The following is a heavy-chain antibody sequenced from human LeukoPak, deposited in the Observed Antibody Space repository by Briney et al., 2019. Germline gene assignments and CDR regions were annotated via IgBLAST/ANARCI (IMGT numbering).Heavy chain of an antibody. CDR2: IYTSGST. D-gene: IGHD2-2*01. CDR1: GFTVSTSF. CDR3: ARGPYPGVHDS. J-gene: IGHJ4*02. V-gene: IGHV3-53*01. Sequence: PGGSLRLSCAASGFTVSTSFLNWVRQAPGKGLEWVSVIYTSGSTYYADSVKGRFTISRDNSKNTLDLQMNSLRAEDTAVYYCARGPYPGVHDSWGQGTLVTVSS.